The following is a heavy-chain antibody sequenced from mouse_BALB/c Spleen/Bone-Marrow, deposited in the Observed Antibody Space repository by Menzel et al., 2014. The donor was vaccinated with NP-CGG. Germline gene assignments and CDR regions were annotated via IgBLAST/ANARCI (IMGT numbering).Heavy chain of an antibody. V-gene: IGHV5-6*01. CDR2: ISSAGSYT. J-gene: IGHJ4*01. Sequence: EVMLAESGGDLVKPGGALKLSCAASGFTFSSYGMSWVRQTPDKRLEWVATISSAGSYTYYPDSVKGRFTISRDNAKNTLYLQMSSLKSQDTAMYYCARDFITTDAMDYWGQGTSVTVSS. CDR3: ARDFITTDAMDY. D-gene: IGHD1-1*01. CDR1: GFTFSSYG.